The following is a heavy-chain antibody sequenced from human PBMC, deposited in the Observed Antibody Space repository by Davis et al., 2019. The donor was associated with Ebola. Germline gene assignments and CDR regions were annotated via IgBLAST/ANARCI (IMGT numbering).Heavy chain of an antibody. CDR1: GVSFSDLY. Sequence: PSETLSLTCSVYGVSFSDLYYSWIRLPPGKGLEWIGEINHSGGTNYNPSLESRLTMSVDTSKNHFSLKLSSVTAADTAVYYCVTYGADHLFNNWGQGTLVTVSS. D-gene: IGHD4/OR15-4a*01. J-gene: IGHJ4*02. CDR3: VTYGADHLFNN. V-gene: IGHV4-34*10. CDR2: INHSGGT.